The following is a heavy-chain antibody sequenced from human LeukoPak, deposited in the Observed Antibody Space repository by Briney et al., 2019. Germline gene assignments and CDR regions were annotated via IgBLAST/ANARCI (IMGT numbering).Heavy chain of an antibody. CDR1: GGSISSGGYS. V-gene: IGHV4-30-2*01. D-gene: IGHD4-17*01. J-gene: IGHJ5*02. CDR3: ARTVTTYGRWFDP. Sequence: SETLSLTCAVSGGSISSGGYSWSWIRQPPGKGLEWIGYIYHGGSTYYNPSLKSRVTISVDRSKNQFSLKLSSVTAADTAVYYCARTVTTYGRWFDPWGQGTLVTVSS. CDR2: IYHGGST.